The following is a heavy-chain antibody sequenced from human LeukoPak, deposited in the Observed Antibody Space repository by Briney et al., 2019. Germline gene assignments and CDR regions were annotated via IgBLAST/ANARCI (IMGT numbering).Heavy chain of an antibody. CDR2: ISSSSSYI. Sequence: GGSLRLSCAASGFTFSSYSMNWVRQAPGKGLEWVSSISSSSSYIYYADSVKGRFTISRDNAKNSLYLQMNSLRAEDTAVYYCARGQGDYGGNWFDPWGQGTLVTVSS. CDR1: GFTFSSYS. J-gene: IGHJ5*02. D-gene: IGHD4-17*01. V-gene: IGHV3-21*01. CDR3: ARGQGDYGGNWFDP.